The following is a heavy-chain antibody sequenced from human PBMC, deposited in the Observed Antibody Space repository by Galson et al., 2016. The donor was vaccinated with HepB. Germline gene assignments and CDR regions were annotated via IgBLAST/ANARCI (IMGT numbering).Heavy chain of an antibody. CDR3: VNDLQWGSSIGWGWLDP. D-gene: IGHD6-13*01. CDR2: VSGSGYRT. CDR1: GFTFSSYG. Sequence: LRLSCAASGFTFSSYGMSWVRQAPGKGLEWVSAVSGSGYRTYYADSVKGRFTIPRDNSKNTLYLHRNSLRVEDTAVYHCVNDLQWGSSIGWGWLDPWGQGTLVTVSS. V-gene: IGHV3-23*01. J-gene: IGHJ5*02.